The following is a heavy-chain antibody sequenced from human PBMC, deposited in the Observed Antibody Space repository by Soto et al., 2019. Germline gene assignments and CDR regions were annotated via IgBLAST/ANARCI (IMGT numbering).Heavy chain of an antibody. CDR2: ISSSSSYI. CDR3: ARQKWNDFRFDP. V-gene: IGHV3-21*01. D-gene: IGHD1-1*01. J-gene: IGHJ5*02. Sequence: GGSLRLSCAAYGFTFSSYSMNWVRQAPGKGLEWVSSISSSSSYIYYADSVKGRFTISRDNAKNSLYLQMNSLRAEDTAVYYCARQKWNDFRFDPWGQGTLVTVSS. CDR1: GFTFSSYS.